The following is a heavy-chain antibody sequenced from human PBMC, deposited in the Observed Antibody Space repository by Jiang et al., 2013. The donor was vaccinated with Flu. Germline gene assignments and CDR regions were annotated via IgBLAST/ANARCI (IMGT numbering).Heavy chain of an antibody. J-gene: IGHJ2*01. CDR3: ARGKGIAAAGSSGVRGRYWYFDL. V-gene: IGHV4-34*01. Sequence: PSETLSLTCAVYGGSFSGYYWSWIRQPPGKGLEWIGEINHSGSTNYNPSLKSRVTISVDTSKNQFSLKLSSVTAADTAVYYCARGKGIAAAGSSGVRGRYWYFDLWGRGTLVTVSS. CDR1: GGSFSGYY. CDR2: INHSGST. D-gene: IGHD6-13*01.